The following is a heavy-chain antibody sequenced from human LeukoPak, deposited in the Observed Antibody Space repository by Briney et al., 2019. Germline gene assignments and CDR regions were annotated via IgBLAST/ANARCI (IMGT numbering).Heavy chain of an antibody. Sequence: LSGGSLGLSCAASGFTFTSLPLHWVRQAPGRGLEWVAVSSNHGSDEYYADSVKGRFTVSSDNSKKTVYLQMDSLRAEDTAVYYCAMDYYDTNGYSRGWDYWGQGTLVTVSS. CDR1: GFTFTSLP. V-gene: IGHV3-30*04. D-gene: IGHD3-22*01. CDR2: SSNHGSDE. CDR3: AMDYYDTNGYSRGWDY. J-gene: IGHJ4*02.